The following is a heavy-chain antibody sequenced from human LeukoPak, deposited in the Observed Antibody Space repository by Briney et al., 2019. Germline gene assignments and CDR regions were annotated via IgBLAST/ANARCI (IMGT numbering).Heavy chain of an antibody. V-gene: IGHV3-7*03. CDR1: GFTFSSYW. J-gene: IGHJ4*02. Sequence: PGGSLRLSCAASGFTFSSYWMSWVRQAPGKGREWVANIKQDGSEKYYVDSVKGRFTISRDNAKNSLYLQMNSLRAEDTAVYYCARDQAVTPLSFFFDYWGQGTLVTVSS. CDR2: IKQDGSEK. D-gene: IGHD4-17*01. CDR3: ARDQAVTPLSFFFDY.